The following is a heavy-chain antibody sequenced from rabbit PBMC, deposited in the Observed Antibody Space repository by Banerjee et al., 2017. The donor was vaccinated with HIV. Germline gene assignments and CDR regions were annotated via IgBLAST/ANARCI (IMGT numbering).Heavy chain of an antibody. CDR2: IGTVTGST. CDR1: GLDFSSSYY. J-gene: IGHJ3*01. V-gene: IGHV1S45*01. D-gene: IGHD4-2*01. CDR3: AGTYYVGAAGRLDV. Sequence: QEQLEEYGGDLVKTEGSQTINCKASGLDFSSSYYMCWVRHAPGKGLEWIGCIGTVTGSTYYASWAKGRFTISKTSTTVTLQMTSLTAADTATYFCAGTYYVGAAGRLDVWGPGTLVTVS.